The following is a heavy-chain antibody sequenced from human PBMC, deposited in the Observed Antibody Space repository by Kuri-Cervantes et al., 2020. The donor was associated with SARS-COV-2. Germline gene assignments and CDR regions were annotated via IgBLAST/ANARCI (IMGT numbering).Heavy chain of an antibody. Sequence: LSLTCAASGFTFSDYYMSWIRQAPGKGLEWVSYISSSSSYTNYADSVKGRFTISRDNAKNSLYLQMNSLRAEDTAVYYCARTTSVDYYYGSGSYGMDVWGQGATVTVSS. J-gene: IGHJ6*02. V-gene: IGHV3-11*03. CDR3: ARTTSVDYYYGSGSYGMDV. CDR1: GFTFSDYY. CDR2: ISSSSSYT. D-gene: IGHD3-10*01.